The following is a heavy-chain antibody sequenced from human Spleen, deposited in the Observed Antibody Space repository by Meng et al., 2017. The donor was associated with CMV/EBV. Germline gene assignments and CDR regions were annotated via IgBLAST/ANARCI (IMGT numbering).Heavy chain of an antibody. D-gene: IGHD4-11*01. CDR3: ARAYDYSNYFDY. V-gene: IGHV4-59*01. Sequence: SETLSLTCTVSGGSISSYYWSWIRQPPGKGLEWIGYIYYSGSTNYNPSLKSRVTISVDTSKNQFSLKLSSVTAADTAVYYCARAYDYSNYFDYWGQGTLVTVSS. J-gene: IGHJ4*02. CDR1: GGSISSYY. CDR2: IYYSGST.